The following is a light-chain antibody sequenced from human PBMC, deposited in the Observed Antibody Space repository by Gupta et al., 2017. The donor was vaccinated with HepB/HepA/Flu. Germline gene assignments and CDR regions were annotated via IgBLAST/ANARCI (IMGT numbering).Light chain of an antibody. CDR2: GNT. CDR3: QSFDSSLSVL. V-gene: IGLV1-40*01. J-gene: IGLJ2*01. Sequence: QSVLTQPPSVSGAPGQRVTISCPRSSSNIGANYAVHWYQQLPGTAPKLLISGNTNRPSGVPDRFSGSKSGTSASLAITGLQAEDEADYYCQSFDSSLSVLFGGGTKLTVL. CDR1: SSNIGANYA.